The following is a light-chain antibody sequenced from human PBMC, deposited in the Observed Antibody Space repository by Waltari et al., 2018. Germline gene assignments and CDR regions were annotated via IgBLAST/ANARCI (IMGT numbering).Light chain of an antibody. J-gene: IGKJ2*01. V-gene: IGKV3-15*01. Sequence: EIVMTQSPATLSVSPGERVPLSCRASQSVSRNLAWYQQQRPGQAPRLLIHGASTRATGIPVRFSGSGSGTEFTLTISSLQSEDYAVYYCQQYYDWPPYTFGQGTKVEIK. CDR1: QSVSRN. CDR3: QQYYDWPPYT. CDR2: GAS.